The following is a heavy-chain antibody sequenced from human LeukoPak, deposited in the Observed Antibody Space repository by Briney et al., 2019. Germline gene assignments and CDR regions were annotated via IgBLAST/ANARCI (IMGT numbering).Heavy chain of an antibody. CDR3: ARDRGSSGWYMDYFDY. J-gene: IGHJ4*02. Sequence: GASVKVSCKASGYTFTSYGISWVRQAPGQGLEWMGWISAYNGNTNYAQKLQGRVNMTTDTSTSTAYMELRSLRSDDTAVYYCARDRGSSGWYMDYFDYWGQGTLVTVSS. CDR2: ISAYNGNT. CDR1: GYTFTSYG. V-gene: IGHV1-18*01. D-gene: IGHD6-19*01.